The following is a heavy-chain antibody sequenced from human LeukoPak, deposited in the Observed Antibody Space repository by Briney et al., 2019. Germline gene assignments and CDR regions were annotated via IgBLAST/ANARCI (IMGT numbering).Heavy chain of an antibody. V-gene: IGHV1-24*01. J-gene: IGHJ5*02. CDR2: FDPEDGET. CDR3: ATHSSGSYLNGGWFDP. Sequence: ASVKVSCKVSGYTLTELSMHWVRQAPGKGLEWMGGFDPEDGETIYAQKFQGRVTMTEDTSTDTAYMELSSLRSEDTAVYYCATHSSGSYLNGGWFDPWGQGTLVTVSS. D-gene: IGHD1-26*01. CDR1: GYTLTELS.